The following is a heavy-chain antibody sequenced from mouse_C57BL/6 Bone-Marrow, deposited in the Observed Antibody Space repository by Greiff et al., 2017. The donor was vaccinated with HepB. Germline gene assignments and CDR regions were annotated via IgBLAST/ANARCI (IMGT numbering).Heavy chain of an antibody. CDR2: ISYDGSN. Sequence: ESGPGLVKPSQSLSLTCSVTGYSITSGYYWNWLRQFPGNKLEWMGYISYDGSNNYNPSLKNRISITRDTSKNQFFLKLNSVTTEDTATYYCARPWYFDVWGTGTTVTVSS. CDR1: GYSITSGYY. CDR3: ARPWYFDV. V-gene: IGHV3-6*01. J-gene: IGHJ1*03.